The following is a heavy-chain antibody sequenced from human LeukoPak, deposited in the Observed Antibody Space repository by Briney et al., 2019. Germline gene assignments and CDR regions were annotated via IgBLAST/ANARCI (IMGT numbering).Heavy chain of an antibody. J-gene: IGHJ4*02. CDR2: ISAYNGNT. CDR1: GYTFTSYG. CDR3: ARVGRLWFGELLSLHFDY. D-gene: IGHD3-10*01. V-gene: IGHV1-18*01. Sequence: ASVKVSCKASGYTFTSYGISWVRQAPGQGLEWMGWISAYNGNTNYAQKLQGRVTMTTDTSTSTAYMELRSLRSDDTAVYYCARVGRLWFGELLSLHFDYWGQGTLVTV.